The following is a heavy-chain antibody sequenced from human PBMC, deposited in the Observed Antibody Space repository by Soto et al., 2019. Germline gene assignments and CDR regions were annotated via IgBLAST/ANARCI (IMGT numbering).Heavy chain of an antibody. V-gene: IGHV4-34*01. CDR2: INHSGST. CDR3: ARRSWIQLWAQGGTDY. Sequence: QVQLQQWGAGLLKPSETLSLTCAVYGGSFSGYYWSWIRQPPGKGLECIGEINHSGSTNYNPSLKSGVTISVDTSKNQFSLKLSSVTAADTAVYYCARRSWIQLWAQGGTDYWCQGTLVTVSS. D-gene: IGHD5-18*01. CDR1: GGSFSGYY. J-gene: IGHJ4*02.